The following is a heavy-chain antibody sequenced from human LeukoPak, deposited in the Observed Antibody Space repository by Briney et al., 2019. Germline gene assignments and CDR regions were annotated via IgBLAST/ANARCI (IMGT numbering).Heavy chain of an antibody. CDR3: ARDRGTEVQLWLGWFDP. CDR2: LWYDGSNK. CDR1: GFTFSSYG. Sequence: GRSLRLSCAASGFTFSSYGMHWVRQAPGKGLEWVAFLWYDGSNKYYSDSVKGRFTISRDNSKNTLYLQMNSLRAEDTAVYYCARDRGTEVQLWLGWFDPWGQGTLVTVSS. D-gene: IGHD5-18*01. J-gene: IGHJ5*02. V-gene: IGHV3-33*01.